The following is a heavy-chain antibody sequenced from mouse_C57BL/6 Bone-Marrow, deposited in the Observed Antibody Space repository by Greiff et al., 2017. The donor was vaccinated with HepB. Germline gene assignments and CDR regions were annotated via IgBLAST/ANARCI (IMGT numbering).Heavy chain of an antibody. J-gene: IGHJ2*01. CDR1: GFTFSSYA. CDR3: TRERGNY. V-gene: IGHV5-9-1*02. CDR2: ISSGGDYI. Sequence: DVKLVESGAGLVKPGGSLKLSCAASGFTFSSYAMSWVRQTPEKRLEWVAYISSGGDYIYYADTVKGRFTISRDNARNTLYLQMSSLKSEDTAMYYCTRERGNYWGQGTTLTVSS.